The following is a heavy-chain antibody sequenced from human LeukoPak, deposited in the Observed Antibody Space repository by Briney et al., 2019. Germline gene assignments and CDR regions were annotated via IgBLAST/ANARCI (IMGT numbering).Heavy chain of an antibody. Sequence: ASVKVSCKASGYTFTGYYTHWVRQAPGQGLEWMGWINPNSGGTNYAQKFQGRVTMTRDTSISAAYMELSRLRSDDTAVYYCASQDVGAAAGSVDYWGQGTLVTVSS. J-gene: IGHJ4*02. CDR3: ASQDVGAAAGSVDY. CDR1: GYTFTGYY. V-gene: IGHV1-2*02. CDR2: INPNSGGT. D-gene: IGHD6-13*01.